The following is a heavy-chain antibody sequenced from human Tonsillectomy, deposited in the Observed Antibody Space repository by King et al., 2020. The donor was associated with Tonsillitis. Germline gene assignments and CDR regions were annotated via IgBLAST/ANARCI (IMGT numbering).Heavy chain of an antibody. D-gene: IGHD2-2*01. CDR2: ISYDGSNK. V-gene: IGHV3-30*03. CDR3: ATEKPHFRYCSSQCVGYYMDV. J-gene: IGHJ6*03. CDR1: GFSFSRSG. Sequence: VQLVESGGGVVQPGRSLRLSFAASGFSFSRSGLHWARQAPGKGLEWVAVISYDGSNKHYSDSVKSRFTISIDNSENTLYLQMNSLRVEDTGVYYCATEKPHFRYCSSQCVGYYMDVWGKGTTVTVSS.